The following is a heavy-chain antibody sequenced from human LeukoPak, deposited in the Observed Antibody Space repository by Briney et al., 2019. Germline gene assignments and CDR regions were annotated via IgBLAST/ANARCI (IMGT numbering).Heavy chain of an antibody. CDR1: GFSISHGYY. J-gene: IGHJ6*03. CDR3: ARAPVSTAYLHYYSMDV. Sequence: SETLSLTCTVSGFSISHGYYWGWVRQSPGKGLEWIGSIYHSGSTDYNPSLKSRVTMSVDTSKNQFSLKLNSVTAADTAVYYCARAPVSTAYLHYYSMDVWGKGTMVTVSS. D-gene: IGHD3-16*01. V-gene: IGHV4-38-2*02. CDR2: IYHSGST.